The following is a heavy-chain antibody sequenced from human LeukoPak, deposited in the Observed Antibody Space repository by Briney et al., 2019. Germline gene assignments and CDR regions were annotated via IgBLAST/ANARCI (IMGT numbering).Heavy chain of an antibody. CDR3: AREGRYYYDSSGYYRNYYYYGMDV. D-gene: IGHD3-22*01. CDR2: INAGNGNT. J-gene: IGHJ6*02. Sequence: ASVKVSCKASGYTFTSYAMHWVRQAPGQRLEWMGWINAGNGNTKYSQKFQGRVTITRDTSASTAYMELSSLRSEDTAVYYCAREGRYYYDSSGYYRNYYYYGMDVWGQGTTVTVSS. V-gene: IGHV1-3*01. CDR1: GYTFTSYA.